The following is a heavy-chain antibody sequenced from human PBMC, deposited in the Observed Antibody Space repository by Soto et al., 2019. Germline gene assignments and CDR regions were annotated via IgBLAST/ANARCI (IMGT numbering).Heavy chain of an antibody. Sequence: QVQLLQSGAEVKEPGASVKVSCKTSGYTFNTYGINWVRQAPGQGLELMGWISAYDGKTTYAEKFQGRVTLTTDTSTSTAYMELRSLRSDDTAIYYCARDPHEFWTSYWFDPWGRGTPVTVSS. CDR2: ISAYDGKT. CDR1: GYTFNTYG. D-gene: IGHD3-3*01. J-gene: IGHJ5*02. V-gene: IGHV1-18*01. CDR3: ARDPHEFWTSYWFDP.